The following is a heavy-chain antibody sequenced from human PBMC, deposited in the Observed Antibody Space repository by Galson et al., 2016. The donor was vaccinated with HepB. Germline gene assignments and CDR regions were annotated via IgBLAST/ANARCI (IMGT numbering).Heavy chain of an antibody. CDR1: GFTFSNFA. V-gene: IGHV3-21*05. CDR3: ARGGTRGILDWYFDL. D-gene: IGHD1-1*01. Sequence: SLRLSCAASGFTFSNFAMTWVRQAPGKGLEWVSHISPSSAYLEYEDSVKGRFSIPRDNANNSLYLQMNSLRVEDTAVYFCARGGTRGILDWYFDLWGRGTLVTVSS. J-gene: IGHJ2*01. CDR2: ISPSSAYL.